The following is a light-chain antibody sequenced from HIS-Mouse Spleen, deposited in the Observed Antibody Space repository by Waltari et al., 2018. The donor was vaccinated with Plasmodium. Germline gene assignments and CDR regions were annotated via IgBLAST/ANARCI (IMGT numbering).Light chain of an antibody. Sequence: QSALTQPASVSGSPGQSITISCTGTSSDVGRYNLVAWYQQPPGKSPKLRIYEGRKRPSGVSNRFSGCKSGNTASLSIAGLQAEDEADYYCCSYAGSSTVVFGGGTKLTVL. J-gene: IGLJ2*01. CDR1: SSDVGRYNL. V-gene: IGLV2-23*01. CDR3: CSYAGSSTVV. CDR2: EGR.